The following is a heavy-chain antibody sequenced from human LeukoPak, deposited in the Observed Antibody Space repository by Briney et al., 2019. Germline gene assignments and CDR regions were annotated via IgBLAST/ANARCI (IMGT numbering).Heavy chain of an antibody. D-gene: IGHD1-7*01. CDR3: ARDGTTQCY. CDR1: GFTFSSYA. Sequence: GGSLRLSCAASGFTFSSYAMHWVRQAPGKGLEYVSAISSNGGSTYYANSVKGRFTISRDNSKNTLYLQMGSLRAEDMAVYYCARDGTTQCYWGQGTLVTVSS. J-gene: IGHJ4*02. V-gene: IGHV3-64*01. CDR2: ISSNGGST.